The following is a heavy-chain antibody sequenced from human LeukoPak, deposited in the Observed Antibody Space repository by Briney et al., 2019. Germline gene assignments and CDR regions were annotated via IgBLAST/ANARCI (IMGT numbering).Heavy chain of an antibody. D-gene: IGHD3-22*01. CDR1: GGSISSYY. CDR3: ARGGYDSSGYYNYFDY. J-gene: IGHJ4*02. V-gene: IGHV4-4*07. CDR2: IYTSGST. Sequence: SETLSLTCTVSGGSISSYYWSWIRQPAGKGLEWIGRIYTSGSTNYNPSLKSRVTISVDKSKNQFSLELSSVTAADTAVYYCARGGYDSSGYYNYFDYWGQGTLVTVSS.